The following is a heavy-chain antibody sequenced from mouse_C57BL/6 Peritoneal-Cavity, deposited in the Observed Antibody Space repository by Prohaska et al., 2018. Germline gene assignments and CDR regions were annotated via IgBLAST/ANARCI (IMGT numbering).Heavy chain of an antibody. Sequence: GKGLEWLGVIWSGGSTDYNAAFISRLSISKDNFKSQGFFKMNSLQADDTAIYYCARGGVANYYFDYWGQGTTLTVSS. CDR3: ARGGVANYYFDY. V-gene: IGHV2-2*01. J-gene: IGHJ2*01. CDR2: IWSGGST. D-gene: IGHD1-1*01.